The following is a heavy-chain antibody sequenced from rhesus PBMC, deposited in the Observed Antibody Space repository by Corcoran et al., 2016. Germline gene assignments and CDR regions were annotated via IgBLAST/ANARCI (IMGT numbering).Heavy chain of an antibody. Sequence: QVQLVQSGAEIKQPGASVKLSCKASGYTFTSYYIHWVRQAPGQGLEWIGLISPYDGNKSYTQHYQGRVTITADPSTSTGYMELSSLRSEDTAVYYCTRGGSGSYSPFDYWGQGVLVTVSS. V-gene: IGHV1-180*01. J-gene: IGHJ4*01. CDR3: TRGGSGSYSPFDY. CDR2: ISPYDGNK. CDR1: GYTFTSYY. D-gene: IGHD3-16*01.